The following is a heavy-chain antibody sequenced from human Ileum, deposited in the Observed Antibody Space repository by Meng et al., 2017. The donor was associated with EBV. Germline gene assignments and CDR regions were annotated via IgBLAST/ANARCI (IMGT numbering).Heavy chain of an antibody. V-gene: IGHV1-69*01. D-gene: IGHD6-13*01. CDR3: ARGNGYSSSFYFDY. J-gene: IGHJ4*02. CDR1: GGTLSSYA. Sequence: QGQRVKRGGEGKKHGSSVKVSCKASGGTLSSYAISWVRQAPGQGLEWMGGIIPIFGTANYAQKFQGRVTITADESTSTAYMELSSLRSEDTAVYYCARGNGYSSSFYFDYWGQGTLVTVSS. CDR2: IIPIFGTA.